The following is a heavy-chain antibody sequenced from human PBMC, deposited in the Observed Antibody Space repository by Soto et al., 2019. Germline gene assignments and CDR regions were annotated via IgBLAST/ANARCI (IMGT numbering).Heavy chain of an antibody. V-gene: IGHV3-74*01. J-gene: IGHJ4*02. CDR2: MNTDWSII. CDR1: EFTFSSSW. Sequence: GGSLRLSCVVSEFTFSSSWMHWVRQGPGKGLVWVSRMNTDWSIINYADSVKGRLTTSRDNAKNMLYMQMNSLRAEDTGLYYYVTGWYEYWGPGTLVTVSS. D-gene: IGHD2-15*01. CDR3: VTGWYEY.